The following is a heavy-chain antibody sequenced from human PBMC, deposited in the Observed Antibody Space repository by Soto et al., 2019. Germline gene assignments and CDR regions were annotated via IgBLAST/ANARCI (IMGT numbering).Heavy chain of an antibody. CDR2: IDAGNGKT. CDR1: GYIFNRYV. CDR3: ARGRGWYDH. J-gene: IGHJ5*02. V-gene: IGHV1-3*01. Sequence: SGAEVKKPGASVKVSCKASGYIFNRYVMHWVRQAPGQRPEWMGWIDAGNGKTKYSEKFQGRVTITRDTSASTAYMELTTLRSEDTAVYYCARGRGWYDHWGQGTQVIVSS.